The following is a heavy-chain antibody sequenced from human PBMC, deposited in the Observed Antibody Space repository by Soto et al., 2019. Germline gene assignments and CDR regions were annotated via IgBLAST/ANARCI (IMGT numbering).Heavy chain of an antibody. CDR1: GFTFSSYA. CDR2: ISYDESNK. Sequence: QVQLVESGGGVVQPGRSLRLSCAASGFTFSSYAMHWVRQAPGKGLEWVAVISYDESNKYYADSVKGRFTISRDNSKNTLYLQMNSLRAEDTAVYYCARDPRGIQLWYFDLWGRGTLVTVSS. J-gene: IGHJ2*01. V-gene: IGHV3-30-3*01. CDR3: ARDPRGIQLWYFDL. D-gene: IGHD5-18*01.